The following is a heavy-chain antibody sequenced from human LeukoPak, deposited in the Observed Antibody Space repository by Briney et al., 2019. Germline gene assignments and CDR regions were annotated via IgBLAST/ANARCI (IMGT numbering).Heavy chain of an antibody. V-gene: IGHV3-23*01. CDR1: GFTFSSYA. CDR2: ISGSGGST. CDR3: AKDLNYHGYYFDY. J-gene: IGHJ4*02. Sequence: PGGSLRLSCAAPGFTFSSYAMSWVRQAPGKGLEWVSAISGSGGSTYYADSVKGRFTISRDNSKNTLYLQMNSLRAEDTAVYYCAKDLNYHGYYFDYWGQGTLVTVSS. D-gene: IGHD3-10*01.